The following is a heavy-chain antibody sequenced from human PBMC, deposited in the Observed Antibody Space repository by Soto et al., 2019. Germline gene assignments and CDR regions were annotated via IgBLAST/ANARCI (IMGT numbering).Heavy chain of an antibody. CDR3: ARDEKNSRPFDY. CDR1: GYTFTSHA. D-gene: IGHD3-22*01. V-gene: IGHV1-3*01. J-gene: IGHJ4*02. CDR2: INAGNGNT. Sequence: ASVKVSCKASGYTFTSHAMHWVRQAPGQRLEWMGWINAGNGNTKYSQKFQGRVTITRDTSASTAYMELSSLRSEDTAVYYCARDEKNSRPFDYWGQGTLVTVSS.